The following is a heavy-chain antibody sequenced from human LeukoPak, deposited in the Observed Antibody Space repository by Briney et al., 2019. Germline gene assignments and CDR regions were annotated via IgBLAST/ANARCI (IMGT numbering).Heavy chain of an antibody. Sequence: GGSLRLSCAASGLTFDDYAMHWVRQAPGKGLEWVSLISWDGGSTYYADSVKGRFTISRDNSRHTLYLQMNSLGAEDTALYYCAKDKEYSGFGPILSGYYYGMDVWGKGTTVTVSS. J-gene: IGHJ6*04. CDR3: AKDKEYSGFGPILSGYYYGMDV. CDR1: GLTFDDYA. CDR2: ISWDGGST. V-gene: IGHV3-43D*04. D-gene: IGHD5-12*01.